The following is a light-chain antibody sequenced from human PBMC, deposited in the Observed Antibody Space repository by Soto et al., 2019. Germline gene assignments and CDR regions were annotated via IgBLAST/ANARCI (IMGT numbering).Light chain of an antibody. CDR2: GAS. J-gene: IGKJ1*01. CDR1: RLVASSY. Sequence: LTQSPATLSLTPRQRATLSCRAGRLVASSYVGWYQQKSGQAPRLLIYGASSRASGIPDRFSGSGSGTDFTLTISRVEPEDFAMYYCQQYGSSPGTFGQGTKVDIK. CDR3: QQYGSSPGT. V-gene: IGKV3-20*01.